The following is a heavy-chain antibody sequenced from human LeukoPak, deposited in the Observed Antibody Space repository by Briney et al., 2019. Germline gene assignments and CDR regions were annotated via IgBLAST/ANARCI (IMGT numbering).Heavy chain of an antibody. D-gene: IGHD6-19*01. CDR1: GGTFSSYA. CDR2: IIPIFGTA. J-gene: IGHJ5*02. CDR3: ARRKIAVAGTGTNWFDP. V-gene: IGHV1-69*13. Sequence: SVKVSCKASGGTFSSYAISWVRQAPGQGLEWMGGIIPIFGTANYAQQFQGRVTVTADESTSTAYMELSSLRSEDTAVYYCARRKIAVAGTGTNWFDPWGQGTLVTVSS.